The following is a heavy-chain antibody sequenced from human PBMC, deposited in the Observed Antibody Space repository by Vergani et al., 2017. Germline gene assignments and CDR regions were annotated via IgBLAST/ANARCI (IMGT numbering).Heavy chain of an antibody. CDR2: IKSDGSIT. CDR1: GFSFNSYW. D-gene: IGHD4-17*01. CDR3: ERGASGDYVSSFDY. V-gene: IGHV3-74*03. J-gene: IGHJ4*02. Sequence: SGGGFFPPGGSLRLSCSASGFSFNSYWMHWVRQVPGKGLFWVSRIKSDGSITAYAYSVKGRFTISRDNAHHTLYLQMNSLRVEDTGLYYCERGASGDYVSSFDYWGQGSLVTVSS.